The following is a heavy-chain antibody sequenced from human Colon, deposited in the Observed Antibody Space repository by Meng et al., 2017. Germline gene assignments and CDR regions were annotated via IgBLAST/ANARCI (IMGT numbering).Heavy chain of an antibody. Sequence: GESLKISCAASGFTFSTYAMNWVRQAPGKGLEWVSGISGTGYTTYYADSVKGRFTTSRDSSKNTLYLQMNSMRAEDTALYYCAKAMAAADGSYYFYAMDVWGQGTTVTVSS. J-gene: IGHJ6*02. CDR1: GFTFSTYA. CDR2: ISGTGYTT. D-gene: IGHD6-13*01. CDR3: AKAMAAADGSYYFYAMDV. V-gene: IGHV3-23*01.